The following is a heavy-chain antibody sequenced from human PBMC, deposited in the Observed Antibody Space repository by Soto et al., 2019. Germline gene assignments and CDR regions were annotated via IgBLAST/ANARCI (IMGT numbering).Heavy chain of an antibody. D-gene: IGHD3-10*01. CDR2: IYHTGTT. V-gene: IGHV4-30-2*01. Sequence: LSVTCTVSEGSSKSGDYSCTWIRQPPGKGLEWIGYIYHTGTTYYNMSLKSRVAISLDTSKSQFSLKLTSVTATDTAVYYCARQGFGALHALVDIWGQGTTVTVSS. CDR1: EGSSKSGDYS. J-gene: IGHJ6*02. CDR3: ARQGFGALHALVDI.